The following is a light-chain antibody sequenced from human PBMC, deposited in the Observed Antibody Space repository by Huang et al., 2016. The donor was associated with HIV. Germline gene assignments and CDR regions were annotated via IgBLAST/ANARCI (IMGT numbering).Light chain of an antibody. CDR2: DAS. J-gene: IGKJ4*01. Sequence: EIVLPQSPATLSLSPGERATLSCRASQSVSSYLAWYQQKPGQAPRLLIYDASNTANGIPARFSGSGSGTNFTLTISSLEPEDFAVYYCQQRANWPLTFGGGAKVEIK. V-gene: IGKV3-11*01. CDR1: QSVSSY. CDR3: QQRANWPLT.